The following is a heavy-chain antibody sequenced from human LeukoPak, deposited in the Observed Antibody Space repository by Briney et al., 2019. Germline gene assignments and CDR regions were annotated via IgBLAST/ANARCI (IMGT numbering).Heavy chain of an antibody. Sequence: ASVKVSCKVSGYTLTELSMHWVRQAPGKGLEWMGGFDPEDGETIYAQKFQGRVTMTEDTSTDTAYMELSSLRSEDTAVYYCATDLKSITMVRGVIMGADYYYGMDVWGQGTTVTVSS. D-gene: IGHD3-10*01. J-gene: IGHJ6*02. CDR2: FDPEDGET. CDR3: ATDLKSITMVRGVIMGADYYYGMDV. CDR1: GYTLTELS. V-gene: IGHV1-24*01.